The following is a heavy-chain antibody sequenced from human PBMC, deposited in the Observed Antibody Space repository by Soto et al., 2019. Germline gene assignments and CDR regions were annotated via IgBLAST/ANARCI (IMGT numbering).Heavy chain of an antibody. D-gene: IGHD2-21*01. V-gene: IGHV3-11*06. Sequence: QVHLVESGGGLVKPGGSLRLSCPTSGFPFSDYYMSWIRQAPGKGLEWLSHISPKSTYRNYADSVKGRFTISRDNTKSSLFLQMNSLGVEDTAVYYCVRGGGGGLFEHWGQGVLVTASS. CDR2: ISPKSTYR. CDR1: GFPFSDYY. J-gene: IGHJ4*02. CDR3: VRGGGGGLFEH.